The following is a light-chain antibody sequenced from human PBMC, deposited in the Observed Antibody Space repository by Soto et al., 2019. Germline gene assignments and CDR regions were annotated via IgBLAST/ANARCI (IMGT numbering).Light chain of an antibody. CDR3: QQYNSHSLN. Sequence: DIQMTQSPSTLSASVGDRVTITCRASQSISSWLAWYQQKPGKAPKLLIYKASSLESGVPSRFSGSGSGTEFTITISSLQPDDFATYCQQYNSHSLNFGGGTKVEIK. CDR2: KAS. V-gene: IGKV1-5*03. J-gene: IGKJ4*01. CDR1: QSISSW.